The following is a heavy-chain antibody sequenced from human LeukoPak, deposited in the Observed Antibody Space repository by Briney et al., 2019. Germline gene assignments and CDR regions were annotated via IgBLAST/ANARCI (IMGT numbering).Heavy chain of an antibody. V-gene: IGHV1-69*05. Sequence: ASVKVSCKASGGTFSSYAISWVRQAPGQGLEWMGGIIPIFGTANYAQKFQGRVTITTDESTSTAYMELSSLRSEDTAVYYCARPAVWFGELLQFDYWGQGTLVTVFS. CDR2: IIPIFGTA. CDR3: ARPAVWFGELLQFDY. CDR1: GGTFSSYA. D-gene: IGHD3-10*01. J-gene: IGHJ4*02.